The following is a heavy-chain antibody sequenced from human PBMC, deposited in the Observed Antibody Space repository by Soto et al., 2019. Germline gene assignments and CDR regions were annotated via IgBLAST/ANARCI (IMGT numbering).Heavy chain of an antibody. J-gene: IGHJ6*02. CDR3: ARDRVQMVDGLDV. V-gene: IGHV3-33*01. Sequence: QVQLVESGGGVVQPGRSLRLSCAASGFTFSNNGMHWVRQAPGKGLEWVGVIWYDGINKYYADSVKGRFMISRDNSKNTVYLQMNSLRAEDTAVYYCARDRVQMVDGLDVWGQGTTVTVSS. D-gene: IGHD2-15*01. CDR1: GFTFSNNG. CDR2: IWYDGINK.